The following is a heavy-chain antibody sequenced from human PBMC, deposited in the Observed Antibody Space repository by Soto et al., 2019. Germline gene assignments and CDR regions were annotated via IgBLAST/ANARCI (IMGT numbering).Heavy chain of an antibody. CDR2: IYYSGST. CDR3: ARSHIVPRLFMYPYDY. Sequence: SETLSLTYSFSGGSITSSSYHWGWIRQPPGKGQEWIGRIYYSGSTYYKPSLKRRGTITVDTSKNHFSLKLSSVTVADTAVYYCARSHIVPRLFMYPYDYWGQG. J-gene: IGHJ4*02. D-gene: IGHD6-6*01. V-gene: IGHV4-39*02. CDR1: GGSITSSSYH.